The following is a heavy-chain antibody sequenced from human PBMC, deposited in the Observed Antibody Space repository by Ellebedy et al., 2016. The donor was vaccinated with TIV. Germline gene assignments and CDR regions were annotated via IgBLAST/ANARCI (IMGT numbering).Heavy chain of an antibody. CDR2: ISGSGFFV. D-gene: IGHD4-11*01. V-gene: IGHV3-21*04. CDR1: GFTFSSYS. Sequence: GGSLRLSCAASGFTFSSYSINWVRQAPGKGLEWVSSISGSGFFVYYAASVKGRVTISRDNSRNSGYLQMISLRAEDTAIYYCVRSNTVYHSANDYWGQGTLVTVSS. J-gene: IGHJ4*02. CDR3: VRSNTVYHSANDY.